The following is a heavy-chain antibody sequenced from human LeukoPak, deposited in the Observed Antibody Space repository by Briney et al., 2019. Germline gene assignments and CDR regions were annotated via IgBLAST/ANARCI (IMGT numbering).Heavy chain of an antibody. CDR2: INHSGST. CDR3: ARGLGYSHGFHSRYFDL. Sequence: SETLSLTCAVYGGSFSGYYWSWIRQPPGKGLEWIGEINHSGSTNYNPSLKSRVTISVDTSKNQFSLKLSSVTAADTAVYYCARGLGYSHGFHSRYFDLWGRGTLVTVSS. D-gene: IGHD5-18*01. J-gene: IGHJ2*01. CDR1: GGSFSGYY. V-gene: IGHV4-34*01.